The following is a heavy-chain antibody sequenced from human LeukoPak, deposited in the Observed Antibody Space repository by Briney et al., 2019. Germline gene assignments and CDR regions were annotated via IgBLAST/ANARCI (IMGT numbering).Heavy chain of an antibody. Sequence: GGSLRLSCAASGFMFTSYWMSWVRQAPGKGLEWVANINQDGSAKYYVDSVKGRFTISRDNAKNSLYLQMNSLRAEDTAVYYCARGSPRAFDIWGQGTMVTVSS. J-gene: IGHJ3*02. CDR3: ARGSPRAFDI. CDR2: INQDGSAK. V-gene: IGHV3-7*01. CDR1: GFMFTSYW.